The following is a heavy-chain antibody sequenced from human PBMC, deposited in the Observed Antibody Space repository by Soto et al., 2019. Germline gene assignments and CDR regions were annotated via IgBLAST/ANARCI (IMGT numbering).Heavy chain of an antibody. CDR1: GFTFSSYS. Sequence: GGSLRLSCAASGFTFSSYSMNWVRQAPGKGLEWVSYISSSSSTIYYADSVKGRFTISRDNAKNSLYLQMNSLRDEDKAVYYWARDLYRGYGSGSYPPKYGMYVWGQGTTVTVSS. J-gene: IGHJ6*02. V-gene: IGHV3-48*02. CDR3: ARDLYRGYGSGSYPPKYGMYV. D-gene: IGHD3-10*01. CDR2: ISSSSSTI.